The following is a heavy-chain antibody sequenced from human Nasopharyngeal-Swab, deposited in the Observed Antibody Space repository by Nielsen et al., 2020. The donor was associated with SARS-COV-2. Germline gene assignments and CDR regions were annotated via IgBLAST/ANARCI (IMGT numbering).Heavy chain of an antibody. V-gene: IGHV4-39*01. J-gene: IGHJ4*02. Sequence: RQAPGKGLEWIGSIYYSGSTYYNPSLKSRVIISVDTSKNQFSLKLSSVTAADTAVYYCARHLSHDYGDPETYYYFDYWGQGTLVTVSS. CDR2: IYYSGST. D-gene: IGHD4-17*01. CDR3: ARHLSHDYGDPETYYYFDY.